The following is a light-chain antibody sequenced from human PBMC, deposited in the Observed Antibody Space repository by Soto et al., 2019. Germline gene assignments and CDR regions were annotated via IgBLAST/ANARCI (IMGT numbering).Light chain of an antibody. V-gene: IGLV1-47*01. J-gene: IGLJ2*01. CDR2: RDN. CDR1: SSNIGDNY. Sequence: QSVLTQPPSASGTPGQRVTISCSGSSSNIGDNYVYWYQQFPGTAPKPLIYRDNQRPSGVPDRFSGSKSGTSASLAISGIRSEDEADYYCAAWDDNLRGRVFGGGTKLTVL. CDR3: AAWDDNLRGRV.